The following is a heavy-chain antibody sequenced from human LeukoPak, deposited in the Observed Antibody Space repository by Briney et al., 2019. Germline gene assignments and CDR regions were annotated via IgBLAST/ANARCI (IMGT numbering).Heavy chain of an antibody. CDR3: TRVNLRGSQYNWFDP. CDR2: ITPIIDSA. J-gene: IGHJ5*02. D-gene: IGHD1-26*01. V-gene: IGHV1-69*08. CDR1: GGTFRTHI. Sequence: GASVKVSCKTFGGTFRTHIFSWVRQAPGRGLEWMGKITPIIDSAKYSQKFRDRLTITGDSSTGTAYLQLSSLTPEDTALYYCTRVNLRGSQYNWFDPWGQGTLVIVSS.